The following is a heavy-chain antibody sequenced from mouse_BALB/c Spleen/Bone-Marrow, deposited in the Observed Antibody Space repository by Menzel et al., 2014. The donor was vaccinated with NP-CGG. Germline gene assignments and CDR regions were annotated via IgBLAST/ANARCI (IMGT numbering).Heavy chain of an antibody. Sequence: QVQLQQSGAELMKPGASVKISCKATGYTFSSYWIEWVKQRPGHGLEWIGEILPGSGSTNYNEKFKGKATLTADKSSSTAYTQLSSLTSDDSAVYFCARRDYSFAYWGQGTLVTVSA. V-gene: IGHV1-9*01. CDR1: GYTFSSYW. CDR2: ILPGSGST. D-gene: IGHD2-13*01. CDR3: ARRDYSFAY. J-gene: IGHJ3*01.